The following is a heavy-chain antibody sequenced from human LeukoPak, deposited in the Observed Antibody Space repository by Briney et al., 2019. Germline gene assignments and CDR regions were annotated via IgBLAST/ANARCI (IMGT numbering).Heavy chain of an antibody. V-gene: IGHV3-30*02. CDR2: IRYDGSNK. CDR3: AKDSGRTEWLHEYFQD. D-gene: IGHD3-3*01. CDR1: GFTFSAYG. Sequence: GGSLRLSCAASGFTFSAYGMHWVRQAPGKGLEWVAFIRYDGSNKNYADSVKGRLTISRDNSKNTLYLQMNSLRPEDTAVYYCAKDSGRTEWLHEYFQDWGQGTLVTVSS. J-gene: IGHJ1*01.